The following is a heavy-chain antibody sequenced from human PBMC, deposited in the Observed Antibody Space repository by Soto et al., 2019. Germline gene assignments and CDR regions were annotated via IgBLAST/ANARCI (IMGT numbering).Heavy chain of an antibody. CDR2: IIPIFGTP. CDR3: ARDPDYGGNSGLGLVDY. CDR1: GGTFSNYA. D-gene: IGHD4-17*01. V-gene: IGHV1-69*06. Sequence: QVQLVQSGAEVKRPGSSVKVSCKASGGTFSNYAINWVRQAPGQALEWMGGIIPIFGTPNYAQKFQGRVTITADRSTSTAYMELSNLRSEDTAVYFCARDPDYGGNSGLGLVDYWGQGTLVTVSS. J-gene: IGHJ4*02.